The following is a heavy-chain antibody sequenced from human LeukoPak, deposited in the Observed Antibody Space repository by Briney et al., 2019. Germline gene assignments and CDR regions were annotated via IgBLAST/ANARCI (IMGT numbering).Heavy chain of an antibody. J-gene: IGHJ3*02. CDR2: IYYSGST. CDR3: ARAKWGLLPDDAFDI. V-gene: IGHV4-59*01. Sequence: SETLSLTCTVSGGSISSYYWSWIRQPPGKGLEWIGYIYYSGSTNYNPSLKSRVTISVDTSKNQFSLKLSSVTAADTAVYYCARAKWGLLPDDAFDIWGQGTMVTVSS. D-gene: IGHD1-26*01. CDR1: GGSISSYY.